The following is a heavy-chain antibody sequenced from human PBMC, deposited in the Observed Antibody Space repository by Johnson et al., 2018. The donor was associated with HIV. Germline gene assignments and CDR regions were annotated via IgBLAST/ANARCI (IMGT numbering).Heavy chain of an antibody. V-gene: IGHV3-30-3*01. J-gene: IGHJ3*02. CDR1: GFTFSSYA. D-gene: IGHD3-22*01. CDR2: ISYDGSNK. CDR3: ARSTGPYSTYYYDSPDPDAFDI. Sequence: QVQLVESGGGLVQPGRSLRLSCAASGFTFSSYAMHWVRQAPGKGLEWVAVISYDGSNKYYADSVKGRFTISRDNSKNTLYLQMNSLRAEDTAVYYCARSTGPYSTYYYDSPDPDAFDIWGQGTMVTVSS.